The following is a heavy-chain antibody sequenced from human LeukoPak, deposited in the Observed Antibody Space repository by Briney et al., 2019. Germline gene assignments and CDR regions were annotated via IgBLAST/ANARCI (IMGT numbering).Heavy chain of an antibody. CDR2: ISAYNGNT. V-gene: IGHV1-18*01. Sequence: GASVKVSCKASGYTFTSHGISWVRQAPGQGLEWMGWISAYNGNTNYAQKLQGRVTMTTDTSTSTAYMELRSLRSDDTAVYYRARDGRSYYRIPATVDRPFDYWGQGTLVTVSS. CDR1: GYTFTSHG. CDR3: ARDGRSYYRIPATVDRPFDY. D-gene: IGHD1-26*01. J-gene: IGHJ4*02.